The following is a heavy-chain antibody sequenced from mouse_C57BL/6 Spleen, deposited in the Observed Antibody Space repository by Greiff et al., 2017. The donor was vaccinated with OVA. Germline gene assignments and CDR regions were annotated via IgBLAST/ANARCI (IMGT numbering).Heavy chain of an antibody. D-gene: IGHD2-4*01. J-gene: IGHJ1*03. Sequence: EVKVVESGGDLVKPGGSLKLSCAASGFTFSSYGMSWVRQTPDKRLEWVATISSGGSYPYYPDSVKGRFTISRANAKNTLYLQMSSLKSEDTAMYYCARQGTTMITTRYFDVWGTGTTVTVSS. CDR1: GFTFSSYG. V-gene: IGHV5-6*01. CDR3: ARQGTTMITTRYFDV. CDR2: ISSGGSYP.